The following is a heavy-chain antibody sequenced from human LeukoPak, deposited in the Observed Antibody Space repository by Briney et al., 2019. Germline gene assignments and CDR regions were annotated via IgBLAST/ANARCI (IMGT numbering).Heavy chain of an antibody. J-gene: IGHJ3*02. CDR3: TKGGGRESFDI. CDR2: IRSDSSYR. V-gene: IGHV3-30*02. CDR1: GFSFRNYG. Sequence: GGSLRLSCVASGFSFRNYGMHWVRQAPGKGLEWVTFIRSDSSYRYYADSVKGRFTTSRDNSKSTLDLQMDSLRGEDTAVYYCTKGGGRESFDIWGQGTMVTVSS. D-gene: IGHD3-10*01.